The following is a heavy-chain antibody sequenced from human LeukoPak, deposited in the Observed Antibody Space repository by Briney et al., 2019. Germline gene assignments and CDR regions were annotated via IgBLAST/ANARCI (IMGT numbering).Heavy chain of an antibody. CDR2: ISAYNGNT. J-gene: IGHJ4*02. Sequence: AAVKVSCKASGYTFTSYGISWVRQDPGHGLEWIGWISAYNGNTNYAQKLQGRVTMTTDTSTSTAYMELRSLRSDDTAVYYCARDAGEIGQPFDYWGQGTLVTVSS. CDR3: ARDAGEIGQPFDY. D-gene: IGHD3-16*01. CDR1: GYTFTSYG. V-gene: IGHV1-18*01.